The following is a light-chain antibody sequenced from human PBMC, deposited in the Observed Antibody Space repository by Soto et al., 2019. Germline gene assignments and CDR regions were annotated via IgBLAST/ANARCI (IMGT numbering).Light chain of an antibody. CDR3: QVWDSSSDHLV. V-gene: IGLV3-21*04. CDR1: NIGSKS. Sequence: SYELTQPPSVSVAPGKTARITCGGNNIGSKSVHWYQQKPGQAPVLVIYYDSDRPSGIPERFSGSNSGNTATLTISRVEAGDEADYYCQVWDSSSDHLVFGGGTKLNVL. CDR2: YDS. J-gene: IGLJ2*01.